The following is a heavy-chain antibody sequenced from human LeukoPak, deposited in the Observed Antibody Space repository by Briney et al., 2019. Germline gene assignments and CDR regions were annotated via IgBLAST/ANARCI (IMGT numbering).Heavy chain of an antibody. D-gene: IGHD2-2*01. J-gene: IGHJ3*02. V-gene: IGHV4-39*07. CDR1: GGSISSSSYY. CDR3: ARGIVVVPAATDAFDI. Sequence: SETLSLTCTVSGGSISSSSYYWGWIRQPPGKGLEWIGSIYYSGSTYYNPSLKSRVTISVDTSKNQFSLKLSSVTAADTAVYYCARGIVVVPAATDAFDIWGQGTMVTVSS. CDR2: IYYSGST.